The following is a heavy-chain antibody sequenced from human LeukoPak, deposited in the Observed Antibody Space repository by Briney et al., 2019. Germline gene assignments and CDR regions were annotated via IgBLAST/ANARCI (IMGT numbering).Heavy chain of an antibody. D-gene: IGHD2-2*03. Sequence: SLRLSCAATGFAFSGHGMHWVRQAPGKGLEWVANIKQDGSEKYYVDSVKGRFTISRDNAKNSLYLQMNSLRAEDTAVYYCASGYCSSTSCSPFDYWGQGTLVTVSS. J-gene: IGHJ4*02. V-gene: IGHV3-7*01. CDR2: IKQDGSEK. CDR3: ASGYCSSTSCSPFDY. CDR1: GFAFSGHG.